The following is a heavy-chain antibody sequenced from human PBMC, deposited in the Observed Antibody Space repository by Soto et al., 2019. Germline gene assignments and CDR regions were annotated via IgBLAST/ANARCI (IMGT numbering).Heavy chain of an antibody. J-gene: IGHJ4*02. Sequence: QVQLVESGGGLVKPGGSLSLSCAASGFTFSGYNMSWIRQAPRKGLEWVSYITSSGSNTFDAESVKGRFTLSRDNTMNLLYLQMNSLSAEDTAVYYCARRGTSSSAHHFDQWGQGTLVTVSS. D-gene: IGHD6-6*01. V-gene: IGHV3-11*01. CDR3: ARRGTSSSAHHFDQ. CDR1: GFTFSGYN. CDR2: ITSSGSNT.